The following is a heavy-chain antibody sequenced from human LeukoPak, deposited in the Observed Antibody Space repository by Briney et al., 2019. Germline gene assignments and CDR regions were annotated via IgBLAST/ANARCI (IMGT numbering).Heavy chain of an antibody. CDR3: ASRGDWAFDI. J-gene: IGHJ3*02. CDR2: IIPIFGTA. D-gene: IGHD2-21*02. V-gene: IGHV1-69*06. CDR1: VGTFSIYA. Sequence: SVKVSCKASVGTFSIYAISCVRHPPPRGLGWVVNIIPIFGTANYAQNFQRRVTITADKSTSTPYIGLSSLRSGDTAVYYCASRGDWAFDIWGQGTMVTVSS.